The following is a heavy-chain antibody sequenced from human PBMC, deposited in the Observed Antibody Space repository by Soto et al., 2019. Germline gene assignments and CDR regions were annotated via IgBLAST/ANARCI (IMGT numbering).Heavy chain of an antibody. CDR3: ARDLGYYDFWSGYPTPFDP. V-gene: IGHV3-11*04. CDR1: GFTFSDYY. D-gene: IGHD3-3*01. Sequence: VGSLRLSCAASGFTFSDYYMSWIRQAPGKGLEWVSYISSSGSTIYYADSVKGRFTISRDNAKNSLYLQMNSLRAEDTAVYYCARDLGYYDFWSGYPTPFDPWGQGTLVTVSS. J-gene: IGHJ5*02. CDR2: ISSSGSTI.